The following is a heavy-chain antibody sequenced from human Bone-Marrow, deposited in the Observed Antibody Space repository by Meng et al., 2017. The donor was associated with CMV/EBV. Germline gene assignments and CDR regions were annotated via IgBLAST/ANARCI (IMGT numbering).Heavy chain of an antibody. J-gene: IGHJ3*01. CDR3: ARDFGPYYYDSSGYLPD. CDR2: IGISGSTI. V-gene: IGHV3-11*04. D-gene: IGHD3-22*01. CDR1: GFTFSDYY. Sequence: GGSLRLSCVASGFTFSDYYMSWIRQAPGKGLEWVSYIGISGSTIYYVDSGKGRFTISRDNAKNSLYLQMNSLRAEDTAVYYCARDFGPYYYDSSGYLPDWGQGTMVTVSS.